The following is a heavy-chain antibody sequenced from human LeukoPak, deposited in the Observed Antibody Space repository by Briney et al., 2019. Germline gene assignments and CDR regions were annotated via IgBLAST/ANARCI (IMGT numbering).Heavy chain of an antibody. CDR1: VYTLRDYY. CDR2: IRGDTGDT. Sequence: ASVTISCKTSVYTLRDYYMHALRQAPGQGLEWMGWIRGDTGDTDSPKKFQGRVTMTRDTSTNTAYLELSRLRNDDTDIYCCARIRGNSCDYWGQGTLVTVSS. D-gene: IGHD6-13*01. J-gene: IGHJ4*02. V-gene: IGHV1-2*02. CDR3: ARIRGNSCDY.